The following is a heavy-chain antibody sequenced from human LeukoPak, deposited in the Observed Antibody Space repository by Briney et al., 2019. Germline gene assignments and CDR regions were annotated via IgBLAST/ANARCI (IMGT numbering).Heavy chain of an antibody. CDR2: IWYDGSNK. Sequence: GGSLRLSCAASGFTFSSYGMHWVRQAPGKGLEWVAVIWYDGSNKYYADSVKGRFTISRDNSKNTLYLQMNSLRAEDTAVYYCARTPVGYSSLSPFDYWGQGTLVTVSS. CDR3: ARTPVGYSSLSPFDY. V-gene: IGHV3-33*01. J-gene: IGHJ4*02. CDR1: GFTFSSYG. D-gene: IGHD6-6*01.